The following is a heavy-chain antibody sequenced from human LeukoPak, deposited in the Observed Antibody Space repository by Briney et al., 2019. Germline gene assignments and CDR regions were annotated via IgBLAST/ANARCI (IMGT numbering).Heavy chain of an antibody. V-gene: IGHV4-31*03. D-gene: IGHD6-13*01. CDR1: GGSISSGGYY. Sequence: SQTLSLTCTVSGGSISSGGYYWSWIRQHPGKGLEWIGYFYYSGSTYYNPSLKSRVTISVDTSKNQFSLKLSSVTAADTAVYYCARERRTQLVGVWFDPWGQGTLVTVSS. CDR3: ARERRTQLVGVWFDP. CDR2: FYYSGST. J-gene: IGHJ5*02.